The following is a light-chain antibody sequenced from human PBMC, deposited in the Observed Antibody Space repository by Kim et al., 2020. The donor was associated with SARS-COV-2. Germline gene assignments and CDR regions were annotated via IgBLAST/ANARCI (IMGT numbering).Light chain of an antibody. CDR3: NSRDISGNDYV. J-gene: IGLJ1*01. V-gene: IGLV3-19*01. Sequence: SSELTQDPAVSVALGQTVRITCQGDSLRSYYASWYQQKPGQAPVLVIYGKNNRPSGIPDRFSGSSSGNTASLTITGAQAEDEADYSCNSRDISGNDYVFG. CDR1: SLRSYY. CDR2: GKN.